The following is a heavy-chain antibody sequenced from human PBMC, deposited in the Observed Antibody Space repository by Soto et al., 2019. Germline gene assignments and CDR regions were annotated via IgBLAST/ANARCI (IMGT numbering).Heavy chain of an antibody. CDR1: GFTFDDYA. CDR2: ISWDGGST. V-gene: IGHV3-43D*04. J-gene: IGHJ4*02. Sequence: EVQLLESGGVVVQPGGSLRLSCAASGFTFDDYAMHWVRQAPGKGLEWVSLISWDGGSTYYADSVKGRFTISRDNSKNSLYLQMNSLRAEDTALYYCAKGGSGSYYRIDYWGQGTLVTVSS. CDR3: AKGGSGSYYRIDY. D-gene: IGHD1-26*01.